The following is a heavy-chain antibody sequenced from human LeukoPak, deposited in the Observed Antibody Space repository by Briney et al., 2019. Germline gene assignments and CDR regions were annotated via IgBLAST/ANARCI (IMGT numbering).Heavy chain of an antibody. V-gene: IGHV3-53*01. J-gene: IGHJ6*02. D-gene: IGHD2-2*01. CDR3: ARDEGYCSSTSCQNYYYYGMDV. CDR2: IYSGGST. CDR1: GFTVSSNY. Sequence: GGSLRLSCAASGFTVSSNYMSWVRQAPGKGLEWVSVIYSGGSTYYADSVKGRFTISRDNSKNTLYPQMNSLRAEDTAVYYCARDEGYCSSTSCQNYYYYGMDVWGQGTTVTVSS.